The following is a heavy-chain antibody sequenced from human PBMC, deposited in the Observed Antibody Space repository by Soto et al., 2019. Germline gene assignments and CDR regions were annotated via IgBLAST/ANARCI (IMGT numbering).Heavy chain of an antibody. CDR1: GFSFSSYS. V-gene: IGHV3-30-3*01. J-gene: IGHJ4*02. Sequence: QVQLVESGGGVVQPGRSLRLSCAASGFSFSSYSISWVRQAPGKGLEWVAFISNDGFTRYYADSVKGRFSISRDNSKNTLFLQMNRLRTEDTAVYYCAREDDDDSHFDSWGQGTRVTVSS. D-gene: IGHD3-16*01. CDR2: ISNDGFTR. CDR3: AREDDDDSHFDS.